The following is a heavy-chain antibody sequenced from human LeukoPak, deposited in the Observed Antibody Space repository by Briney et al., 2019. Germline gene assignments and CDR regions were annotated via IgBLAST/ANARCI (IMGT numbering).Heavy chain of an antibody. CDR2: ISAGGGNT. V-gene: IGHV3-23*01. Sequence: GGSLRLSCAASGFTFSNYAMNWVRQAPGKGPEWVSVISAGGGNTYYADSVKGRFTISRDNSKNTLYLQMNSLRAEDTAVYYCAKGGTGSCYSNSDYWGQGTLVTVSS. D-gene: IGHD3-22*01. CDR3: AKGGTGSCYSNSDY. J-gene: IGHJ4*02. CDR1: GFTFSNYA.